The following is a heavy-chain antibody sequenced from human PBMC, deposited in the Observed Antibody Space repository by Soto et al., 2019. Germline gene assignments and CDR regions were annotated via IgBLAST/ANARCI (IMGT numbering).Heavy chain of an antibody. J-gene: IGHJ6*02. CDR3: ASWLKGPDIGNYYYGMDV. D-gene: IGHD2-15*01. V-gene: IGHV1-69*12. CDR1: GGAFSDYA. CDR2: IMPIFRAP. Sequence: QVQLVQSGAEVKKPGSSVKVSCKASGGAFSDYAFSWVRQAPGQGLEWLGGIMPIFRAPDYAQKFQGRVTITADELTRTSXMEMNSLRSEDTAVYYCASWLKGPDIGNYYYGMDVWGQGTTVTVS.